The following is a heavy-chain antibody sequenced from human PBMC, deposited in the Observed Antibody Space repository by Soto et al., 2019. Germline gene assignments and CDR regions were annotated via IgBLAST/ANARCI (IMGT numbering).Heavy chain of an antibody. J-gene: IGHJ5*02. V-gene: IGHV4-30-4*01. CDR2: IYYSGST. CDR3: ARDPAYYYDSSGGFDP. D-gene: IGHD3-22*01. Sequence: TLSLTCTVSGGSISSGDYYWSWIRQPPGKGLEWIGYIYYSGSTYYNPSLKSRVTISVDTSKNQFSLKLSSVTAADTAVYYCARDPAYYYDSSGGFDPWGQGTLVTVSS. CDR1: GGSISSGDYY.